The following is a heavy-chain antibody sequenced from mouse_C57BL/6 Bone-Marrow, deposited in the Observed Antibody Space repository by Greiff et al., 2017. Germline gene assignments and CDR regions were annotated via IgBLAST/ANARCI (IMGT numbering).Heavy chain of an antibody. Sequence: VQLQQSGPELVKPGASVKISCKASGYAFSSSWMNWVKQRPGKGLEWIGRIYPGDGDTNYNGKFKGKATLTADKSSSTAYMPLSSLTSEDSAVYFCAMIYYGPWYFDVWGTGTTVTVSS. J-gene: IGHJ1*03. D-gene: IGHD2-1*01. CDR3: AMIYYGPWYFDV. CDR2: IYPGDGDT. CDR1: GYAFSSSW. V-gene: IGHV1-82*01.